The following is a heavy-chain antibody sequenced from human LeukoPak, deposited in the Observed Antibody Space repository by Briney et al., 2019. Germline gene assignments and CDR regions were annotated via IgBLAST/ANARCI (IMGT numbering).Heavy chain of an antibody. CDR3: ARGRLDYGSGSYYRDYFDY. J-gene: IGHJ4*02. V-gene: IGHV3-21*01. CDR2: ISSSSSYI. CDR1: GFTFSSYS. Sequence: PGGSLRLSCAASGFTFSSYSMNWVRQAPGKGLEWVSSISSSSSYIYYADSVKGRFTISRDNAKNSLYLQMNSLRAEDTAVYYCARGRLDYGSGSYYRDYFDYWGQGTLVTVSS. D-gene: IGHD3-10*01.